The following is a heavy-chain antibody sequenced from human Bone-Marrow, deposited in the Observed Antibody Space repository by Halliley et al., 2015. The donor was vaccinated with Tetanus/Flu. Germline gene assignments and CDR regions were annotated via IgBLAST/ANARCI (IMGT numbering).Heavy chain of an antibody. CDR1: RFTFDDYA. CDR2: ISWNSGSI. J-gene: IGHJ5*02. V-gene: IGHV3-9*01. CDR3: AKDGYFRSSSWGWFAP. Sequence: SLRLSCAASRFTFDDYAMHWVRQAPGKGLEWVSYISWNSGSIDYADSVKGRFTISRDNTKNSLYLQMNSLRPEDTALYFCAKDGYFRSSSWGWFAPWGQGTLVTVSS. D-gene: IGHD6-6*01.